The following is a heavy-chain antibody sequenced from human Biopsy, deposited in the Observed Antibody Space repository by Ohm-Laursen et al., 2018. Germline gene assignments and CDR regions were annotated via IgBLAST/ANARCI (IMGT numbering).Heavy chain of an antibody. D-gene: IGHD3-10*01. CDR2: INPNSGVT. CDR3: ARDPRYGYGSYFDY. CDR1: GYTFTGYY. V-gene: IGHV1-2*02. J-gene: IGHJ4*02. Sequence: ASVKVSCKASGYTFTGYYMHWVRQAPGQGLEWMGWINPNSGVTNYAQRFQGRVTMTRDTSISTAYMELSRLRSDDTAVYYCARDPRYGYGSYFDYWGQGTLVTVSS.